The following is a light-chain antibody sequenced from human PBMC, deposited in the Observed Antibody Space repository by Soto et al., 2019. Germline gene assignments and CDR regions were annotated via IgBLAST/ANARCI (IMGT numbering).Light chain of an antibody. CDR3: NSYSSAIIPL. CDR2: EVN. Sequence: QSALTQPASVSGSPGQLITISCTGTTSDVGAYDYVSWYQQHPDKAPKLIIFEVNNRPSGVSNRFSGSKSGNTASLTISGLQAEDEADYYCNSYSSAIIPLFGGGTKLTVL. CDR1: TSDVGAYDY. V-gene: IGLV2-14*01. J-gene: IGLJ3*02.